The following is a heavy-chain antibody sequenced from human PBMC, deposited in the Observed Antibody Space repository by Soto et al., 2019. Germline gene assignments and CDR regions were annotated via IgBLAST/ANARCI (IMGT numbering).Heavy chain of an antibody. CDR3: ARGEDYDILTDPWGFVY. Sequence: QVQLVQSGAEVKKPGASVKVSCKASAYTFTGYYIQWVRQAPGQGLEWMGWIDPKSGGTKYVQKFQGRISMTRDTSIGTAFMELSRLRSDDTAVYYCARGEDYDILTDPWGFVYWGQGTLVTVSS. J-gene: IGHJ4*02. V-gene: IGHV1-2*02. CDR1: AYTFTGYY. CDR2: IDPKSGGT. D-gene: IGHD3-9*01.